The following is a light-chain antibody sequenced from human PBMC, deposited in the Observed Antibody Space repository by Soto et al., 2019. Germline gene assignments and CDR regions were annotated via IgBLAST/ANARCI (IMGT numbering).Light chain of an antibody. CDR2: GAS. Sequence: EIVLTQSPGTLSLSPGEGATLSCRASQSVSSNYLAWYQQEPGQAPRLLIFGASNRASDIPDRFSGSGSVTDFTLTIIRLEPEDFAVYYCLQYGSSPPYTFGQGTKLEIK. CDR1: QSVSSNY. CDR3: LQYGSSPPYT. J-gene: IGKJ2*01. V-gene: IGKV3-20*01.